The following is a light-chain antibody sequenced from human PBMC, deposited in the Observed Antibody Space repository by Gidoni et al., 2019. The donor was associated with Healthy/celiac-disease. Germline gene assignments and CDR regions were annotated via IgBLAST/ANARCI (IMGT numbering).Light chain of an antibody. V-gene: IGKV3-20*01. CDR1: QSISSSQ. Sequence: DIVLTQSPGTLSLSPGQSATLSCRASQSISSSQLAWYQQKPGQAPRPLMYVASSRATGIPDRFSGSGSGTDFTITISRLEPEDFAVYYCQHFGNFXGXTKVE. CDR3: QHFGN. J-gene: IGKJ4*01. CDR2: VAS.